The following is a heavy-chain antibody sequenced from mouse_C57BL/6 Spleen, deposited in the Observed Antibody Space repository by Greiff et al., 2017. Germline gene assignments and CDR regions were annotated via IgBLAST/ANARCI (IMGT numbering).Heavy chain of an antibody. Sequence: LQESGAELVRPGASVKLSCKASGYTFTDYYINWVKQRPGQGLEWIARIYPGSGNTYYNEKFKGKATLTAEKSSSTAYMQLSSLTSEDSAVYFCARGAFFDYWGQGTTLTVSS. J-gene: IGHJ2*01. CDR1: GYTFTDYY. CDR2: IYPGSGNT. CDR3: ARGAFFDY. V-gene: IGHV1-76*01.